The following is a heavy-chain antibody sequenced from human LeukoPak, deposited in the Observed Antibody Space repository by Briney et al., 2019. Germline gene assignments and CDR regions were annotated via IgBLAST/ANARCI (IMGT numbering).Heavy chain of an antibody. D-gene: IGHD2-2*02. V-gene: IGHV4-34*01. CDR1: GGSFSGYY. Sequence: SETLSLTCAVYGGSFSGYYWSWIRQPPGKGLEWIGEINHSGSTNYNPSLKSQVTISVDTSKNQFSLKLSSVTAADTAVYYCARRGRGYCSSTSCYRAGAFDIWGQGTMVTVSS. J-gene: IGHJ3*02. CDR3: ARRGRGYCSSTSCYRAGAFDI. CDR2: INHSGST.